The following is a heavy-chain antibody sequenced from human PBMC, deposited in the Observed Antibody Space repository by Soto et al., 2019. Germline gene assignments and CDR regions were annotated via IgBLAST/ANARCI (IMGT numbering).Heavy chain of an antibody. CDR3: ARDHYGSSGWFDP. D-gene: IGHD6-13*01. CDR1: GGSISSGGYY. V-gene: IGHV4-31*03. Sequence: PSETLSLTCTLSGGSISSGGYYWSWIRQHPGKGLEWIGYIYYSGSTYYNPSLKSRVTISVDTSKNQFSLKLSSVTAADTAVYYCARDHYGSSGWFDPWGQGTLVTVSS. CDR2: IYYSGST. J-gene: IGHJ5*02.